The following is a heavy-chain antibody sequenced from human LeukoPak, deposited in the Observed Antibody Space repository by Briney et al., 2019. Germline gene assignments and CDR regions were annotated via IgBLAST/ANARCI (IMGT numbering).Heavy chain of an antibody. CDR2: ISSSGSTI. CDR1: GFTFSDYY. J-gene: IGHJ4*02. V-gene: IGHV3-11*04. Sequence: GGSLRLSCAASGFTFSDYYMSWVRQAPGKGLEWVSYISSSGSTIYYADSVKGRFTISRDNAKNSLYLQMNSLRAEDTSVYYCARVGRDYYGSGRLDYWGQGTLVTVSS. CDR3: ARVGRDYYGSGRLDY. D-gene: IGHD3-10*01.